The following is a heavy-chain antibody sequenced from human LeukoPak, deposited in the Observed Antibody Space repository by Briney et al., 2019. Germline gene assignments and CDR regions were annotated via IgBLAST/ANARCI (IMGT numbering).Heavy chain of an antibody. D-gene: IGHD3-22*01. V-gene: IGHV3-23*01. J-gene: IGHJ3*02. CDR1: GFTFSSYA. CDR3: AKAKGITMIVVVQDAFDT. CDR2: ISGSGGST. Sequence: GGSLRLSCAASGFTFSSYAMSWVRQAPGKGLEWVSAISGSGGSTYYADSVKGRFTISRDNSKNTLYLQMNSLRAEDTAVYYCAKAKGITMIVVVQDAFDTWGQGTMVTVSS.